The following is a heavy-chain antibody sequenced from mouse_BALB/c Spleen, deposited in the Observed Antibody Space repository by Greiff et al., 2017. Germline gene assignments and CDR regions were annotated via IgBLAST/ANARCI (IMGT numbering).Heavy chain of an antibody. V-gene: IGHV3-6*02. J-gene: IGHJ3*01. CDR3: ARDRGPFAY. CDR2: ISYDGSN. Sequence: EVKVEESGPGLVKPSQSLSLTCSVTGYSITSGYYWNWIRQFPGNQLEWMGYISYDGSNNYNPSLKNRISITRDTSKNQFFLKLNSVTTEDTATYYCARDRGPFAYWGQGTLVTVSA. CDR1: GYSITSGYY.